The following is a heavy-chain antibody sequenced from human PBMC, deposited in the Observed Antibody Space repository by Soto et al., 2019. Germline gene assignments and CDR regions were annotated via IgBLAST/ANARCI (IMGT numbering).Heavy chain of an antibody. V-gene: IGHV4-59*01. CDR3: ARDRRWLQFRYFDY. CDR2: IYYSGST. D-gene: IGHD5-12*01. J-gene: IGHJ4*02. CDR1: GGSISSYY. Sequence: TSETQSLTCTVSGGSISSYYGSWIRQPPGKGLEWIGYIYYSGSTNYNPSLKSRVTISVDTSKNQFSLKLSSVTAADTAVYYCARDRRWLQFRYFDYWGQGTLVTVAS.